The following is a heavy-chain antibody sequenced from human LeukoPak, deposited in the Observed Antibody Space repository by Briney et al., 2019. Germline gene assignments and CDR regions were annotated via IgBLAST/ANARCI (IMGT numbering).Heavy chain of an antibody. CDR2: INPDGNKS. J-gene: IGHJ1*01. CDR1: GFTLSPYW. D-gene: IGHD6-25*01. V-gene: IGHV3-7*04. CDR3: ARHTSSAAGTGGL. Sequence: GGSLRLSCAASGFTLSPYWMSWVRQAPGKRLEVLASINPDGNKSFYVDPVKGRFTISRDNAKNSLYLQMNSLRVEDTAVYYCARHTSSAAGTGGLWGQGAQVTVSS.